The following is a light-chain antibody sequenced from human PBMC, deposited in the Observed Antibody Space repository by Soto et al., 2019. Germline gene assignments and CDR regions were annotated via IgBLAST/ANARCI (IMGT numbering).Light chain of an antibody. CDR1: SSNVGSNY. J-gene: IGLJ2*01. Sequence: QSVLTQPPSASGTPGQRVTISCSGSSSNVGSNYVYWYQQLPGTAPKLLIYRNNQRPSGVPDRFSGSKSGTSASLAISGLRSEDEDDYYCAAWDDRLSGPGVVFGGGTQLTVL. CDR3: AAWDDRLSGPGVV. V-gene: IGLV1-47*01. CDR2: RNN.